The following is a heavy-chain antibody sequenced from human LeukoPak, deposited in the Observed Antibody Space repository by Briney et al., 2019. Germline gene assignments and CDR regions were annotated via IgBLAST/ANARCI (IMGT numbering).Heavy chain of an antibody. V-gene: IGHV4-34*01. CDR3: ARGSLYCGGDCYKYNWFDP. CDR2: INHSGST. Sequence: SETLSLTCAVYGGSFSGYYWSWIRQPPGKGLEWIGEINHSGSTNYNPSPKSRVTISVDTSKNQFSLKLSSVTAADTAVYYCARGSLYCGGDCYKYNWFDPWGQGTLVTVSS. D-gene: IGHD2-21*02. CDR1: GGSFSGYY. J-gene: IGHJ5*02.